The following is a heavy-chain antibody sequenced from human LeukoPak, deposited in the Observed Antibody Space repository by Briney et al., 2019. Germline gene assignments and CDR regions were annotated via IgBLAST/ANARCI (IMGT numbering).Heavy chain of an antibody. CDR3: AKDGGTYSADY. Sequence: ASVKASCKASGYTFTTYKMHWVRQAPGQGLEWMGILNPSGSGTRNAQKFQGRVTMTRDTSTSTVYMELSSLRSEDTAVYYCAKDGGTYSADYWGQGTLVTVSS. J-gene: IGHJ4*02. CDR1: GYTFTTYK. D-gene: IGHD1-26*01. CDR2: LNPSGSGT. V-gene: IGHV1-46*01.